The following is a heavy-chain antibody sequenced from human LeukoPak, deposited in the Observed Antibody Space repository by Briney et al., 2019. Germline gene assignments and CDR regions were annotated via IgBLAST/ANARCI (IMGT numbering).Heavy chain of an antibody. D-gene: IGHD3-10*01. V-gene: IGHV4-34*01. Sequence: SETLSLTRAVYDESFSGYYCSWIRQPPRKGLEWIGEIDHSGSTNYNPSLQSRVTISVDTSKNQFSLKVSSVSAADTAVYYCARGNRPYGEHEAFDIWGHGTTVTVSP. CDR2: IDHSGST. CDR3: ARGNRPYGEHEAFDI. J-gene: IGHJ3*02. CDR1: DESFSGYY.